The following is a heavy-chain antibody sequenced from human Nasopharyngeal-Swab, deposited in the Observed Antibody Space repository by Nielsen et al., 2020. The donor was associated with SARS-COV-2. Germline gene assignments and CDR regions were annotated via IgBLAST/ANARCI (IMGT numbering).Heavy chain of an antibody. CDR2: ISGLGNNT. CDR1: GFPFSTYG. Sequence: GGSLRLSCAASGFPFSTYGMSWVRQPPGKGLEWVSSISGLGNNTYYADSVKGRFTISRDNSKKMLYLQMNSLKTEDTAVYYCAKPFSGSYYDWFDSWGQGTLVTVSS. CDR3: AKPFSGSYYDWFDS. J-gene: IGHJ5*01. D-gene: IGHD1-26*01. V-gene: IGHV3-23*01.